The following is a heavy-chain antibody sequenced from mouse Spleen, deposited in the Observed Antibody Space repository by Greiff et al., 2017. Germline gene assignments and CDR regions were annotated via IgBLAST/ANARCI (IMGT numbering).Heavy chain of an antibody. CDR3: AREDTTGFAY. V-gene: IGHV5-6-4*01. Sequence: EVKVVESGGGLVKPGGSLKLSCAASGFTFSSYTMSWVRQTPAKRLEWVATISSGGGNTYYPDSVKGRFTISRDNAKNTLYLQMSSLKSEDTAMYYCAREDTTGFAYWGQGTLVTVSA. J-gene: IGHJ3*01. CDR2: ISSGGGNT. CDR1: GFTFSSYT. D-gene: IGHD1-1*01.